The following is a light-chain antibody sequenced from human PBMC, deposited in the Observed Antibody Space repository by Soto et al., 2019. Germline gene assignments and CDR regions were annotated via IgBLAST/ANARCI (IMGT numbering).Light chain of an antibody. CDR3: QSYDSSLSGGV. CDR2: GNS. CDR1: SSNIGAGYD. J-gene: IGLJ2*01. V-gene: IGLV1-40*01. Sequence: QPVLTQPPSVSGAPGQRVTISCTVSSSNIGAGYDVHWYQQLPGTAPKLLIYGNSNRPSGVPDRFSGSKSGTSASLAITGLQAEDEADYYCQSYDSSLSGGVFGGGTKLTVL.